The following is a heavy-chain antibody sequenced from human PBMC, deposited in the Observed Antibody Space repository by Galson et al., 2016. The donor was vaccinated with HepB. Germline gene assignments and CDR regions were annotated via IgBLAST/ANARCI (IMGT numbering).Heavy chain of an antibody. D-gene: IGHD2-15*01. V-gene: IGHV3-9*02. Sequence: SLRLSCAASGLTSINAWINWVRLPPGKGLEWVSGISWNSGSIGYPDSVKGRFTVSRDNAKNSLYLQMNSLRAEDTALYFCAKDKAPRWKPLNERESFDLWGQGTLVTVSS. CDR3: AKDKAPRWKPLNERESFDL. CDR1: GLTSINAW. J-gene: IGHJ4*02. CDR2: ISWNSGSI.